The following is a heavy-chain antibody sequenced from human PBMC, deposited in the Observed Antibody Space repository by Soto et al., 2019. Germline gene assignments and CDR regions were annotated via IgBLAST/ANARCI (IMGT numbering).Heavy chain of an antibody. J-gene: IGHJ4*02. D-gene: IGHD6-13*01. Sequence: QVQLQQWGAGLLKPSETLSLTCAVYGGSFSGYYWSWIRQPPGKGLEWIGEINHSGSTNYHPSLNSRVTLSVDPSKPQFPLKLSSVTAADTAVYYCASEGSRWYRPSDYWGQGTLVTVSS. CDR2: INHSGST. CDR1: GGSFSGYY. V-gene: IGHV4-34*01. CDR3: ASEGSRWYRPSDY.